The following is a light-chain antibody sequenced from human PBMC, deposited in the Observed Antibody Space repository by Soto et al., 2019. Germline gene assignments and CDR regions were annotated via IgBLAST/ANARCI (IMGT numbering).Light chain of an antibody. J-gene: IGKJ1*01. V-gene: IGKV3-15*01. CDR1: QSVSSSY. Sequence: EVVLTHSPGTLSLSPGERATLSCSASQSVSSSYLAWYQQKPGQAPRLLIYGASTRATGIPARFSGSGSGTEFTLIISSLQSEDSAVYYCQQYNSWLWTFGQGTKVDIK. CDR2: GAS. CDR3: QQYNSWLWT.